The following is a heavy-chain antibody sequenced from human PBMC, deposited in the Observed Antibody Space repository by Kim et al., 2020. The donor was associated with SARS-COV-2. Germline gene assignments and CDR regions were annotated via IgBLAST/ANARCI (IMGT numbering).Heavy chain of an antibody. Sequence: GGSLRLSCAASGFTFSSYAMSWVRQAPRKGLEWVSAISGSGGSTYYADSVKGRFTISRDNSKNTLYLQMNSLRAEDTAVYYCAKDPGTITFGGVIVIGAFDYWGQGTLVTVSS. V-gene: IGHV3-23*01. CDR2: ISGSGGST. J-gene: IGHJ4*02. D-gene: IGHD3-16*02. CDR3: AKDPGTITFGGVIVIGAFDY. CDR1: GFTFSSYA.